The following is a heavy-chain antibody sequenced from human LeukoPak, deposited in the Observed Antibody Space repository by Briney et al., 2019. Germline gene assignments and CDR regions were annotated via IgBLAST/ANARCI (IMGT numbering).Heavy chain of an antibody. J-gene: IGHJ4*02. CDR1: GFSLSTSGVG. CDR3: AHSLGSIAARYFDY. V-gene: IGHV2-5*02. D-gene: IGHD6-6*01. CDR2: IYWDDDK. Sequence: SGPTLVKPTQTLTLTCTFSGFSLSTSGVGVGWIRQPPGKALEWLALIYWDDDKRYSPSLKSRLTITKDASKNQVVLTMTNMDPVDTATYYCAHSLGSIAARYFDYWGQGTLVTVSS.